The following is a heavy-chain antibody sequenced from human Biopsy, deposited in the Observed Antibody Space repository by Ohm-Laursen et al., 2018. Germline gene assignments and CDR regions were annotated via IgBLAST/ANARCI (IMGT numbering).Heavy chain of an antibody. Sequence: SLRLSCAASGFTFSSYWMNWVRQVPGKGLVWVATINKDGSMLQYVDSVRGRFTISRDNAKNTLHLQMDSLRADDTAIYYCAKDLHNYGMDVWGQGTTVTVSS. CDR1: GFTFSSYW. CDR2: INKDGSML. CDR3: AKDLHNYGMDV. V-gene: IGHV3-74*03. J-gene: IGHJ6*02.